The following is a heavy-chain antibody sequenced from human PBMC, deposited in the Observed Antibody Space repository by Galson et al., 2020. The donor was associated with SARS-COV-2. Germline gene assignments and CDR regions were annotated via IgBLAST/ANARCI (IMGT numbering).Heavy chain of an antibody. J-gene: IGHJ4*02. Sequence: SETLSLTCSVSGGSISGYYWSWIRQPPGKGLEWMGYIYSSGSTNYSPSFRGRVTMSVDTAKNQISLKLNFLTAADTAVYYCARGRRDRHFDAYRQGALDYWGQGTLVTVSS. CDR2: IYSSGST. D-gene: IGHD2-21*01. CDR3: ARGRRDRHFDAYRQGALDY. V-gene: IGHV4-59*01. CDR1: GGSISGYY.